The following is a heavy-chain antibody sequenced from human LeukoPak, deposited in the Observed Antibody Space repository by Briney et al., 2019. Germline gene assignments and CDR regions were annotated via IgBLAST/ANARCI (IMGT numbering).Heavy chain of an antibody. CDR2: IYYSGST. V-gene: IGHV4-61*01. CDR1: GYSISSGYY. D-gene: IGHD4-23*01. J-gene: IGHJ5*02. CDR3: ARSSGNVANWFDP. Sequence: SETLSLTCTVSGYSISSGYYWGWIRQPPGKGLEWIGYIYYSGSTNYNPSLKSRVTISVDTSKNQFSLKLSSVTAADTAVYYCARSSGNVANWFDPWGQGTLVTVSS.